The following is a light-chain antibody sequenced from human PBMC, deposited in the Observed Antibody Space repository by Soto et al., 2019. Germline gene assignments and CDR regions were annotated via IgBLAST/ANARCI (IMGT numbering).Light chain of an antibody. Sequence: DIQMTQSPTSLSAPVGDRVIITCRASQSVSSYLNWYQQKPGRAPKLLIHDVSRLQSGVPSRFSGSGSGTDFTLTISSLQPEDFATYYCQQTYSTPFTFGGGTKVEIK. CDR1: QSVSSY. V-gene: IGKV1-39*01. J-gene: IGKJ4*01. CDR3: QQTYSTPFT. CDR2: DVS.